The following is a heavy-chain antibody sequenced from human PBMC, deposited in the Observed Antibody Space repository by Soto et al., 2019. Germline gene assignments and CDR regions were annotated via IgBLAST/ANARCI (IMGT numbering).Heavy chain of an antibody. CDR3: ARQRTTVVTQAYFDH. J-gene: IGHJ4*02. V-gene: IGHV4-39*01. Sequence: SETLSLTCTVSGGSITSSSYYWGWIRQPPGKGLEWIGGIYYSGRSYYNPSLKSRVTMSVDTSKNQFSLTLNSVTAADAAVYYCARQRTTVVTQAYFDHWGQGTLLTVSS. CDR2: IYYSGRS. CDR1: GGSITSSSYY. D-gene: IGHD4-17*01.